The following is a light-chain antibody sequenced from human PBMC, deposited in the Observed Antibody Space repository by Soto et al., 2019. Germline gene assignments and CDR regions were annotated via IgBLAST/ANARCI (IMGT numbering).Light chain of an antibody. Sequence: EIVMTQSPATLSVSPGERATLSCRASQSVSSNFAWYQQHPGQTPKLLIYVTSTRATGIPARCSGGGSGTESTLTISSLQSEDFAVYYCQQYNVWPLTFGGGTKVEFK. J-gene: IGKJ4*01. CDR2: VTS. CDR3: QQYNVWPLT. V-gene: IGKV3-15*01. CDR1: QSVSSN.